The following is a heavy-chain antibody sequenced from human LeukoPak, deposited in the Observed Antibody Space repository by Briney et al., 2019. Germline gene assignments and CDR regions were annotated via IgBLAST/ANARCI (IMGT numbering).Heavy chain of an antibody. Sequence: ASVKVSCKASGGTFSSYAISWVRQAPGQGLEWMGRIIPILGVANYAQKFQGRVTITADKSTSTAYMELSSLRSEDTAVYYCARDSDSGSYYDVRLLDYWGQGTLVTVSS. CDR2: IIPILGVA. CDR3: ARDSDSGSYYDVRLLDY. J-gene: IGHJ4*02. V-gene: IGHV1-69*04. CDR1: GGTFSSYA. D-gene: IGHD1-26*01.